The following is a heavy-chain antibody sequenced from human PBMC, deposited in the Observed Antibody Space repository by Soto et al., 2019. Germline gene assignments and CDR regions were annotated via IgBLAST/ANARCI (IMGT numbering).Heavy chain of an antibody. Sequence: EVQLLESGGGLVQPGGSLRISCAASGFTFSSYAMSWVRQAPGKGLEWVSAISGSGGSTYYADSVKGRFTISRDNSKNTLYLQMNSLRAEDTAVYYCAKPFVYDFWSGYTHWGQGTLVTVSS. V-gene: IGHV3-23*01. CDR2: ISGSGGST. CDR1: GFTFSSYA. J-gene: IGHJ4*02. D-gene: IGHD3-3*01. CDR3: AKPFVYDFWSGYTH.